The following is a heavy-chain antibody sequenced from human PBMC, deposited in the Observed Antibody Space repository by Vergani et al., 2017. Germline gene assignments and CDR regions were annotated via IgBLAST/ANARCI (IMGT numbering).Heavy chain of an antibody. J-gene: IGHJ6*02. V-gene: IGHV5-51*01. D-gene: IGHD2-21*02. CDR2: IYPGDSDT. CDR1: GYSFTSYW. CDR3: ARHGEDKNCGGDCYAGYYYGMDV. Sequence: EVQLVQSGAEVTTPGESLKISCKGSGYSFTSYWIGWVRQMPGEGLEWMGIIYPGDSDTRYSPSFQGQVTISADKSISTAYLQWSSLKASDTAMYYCARHGEDKNCGGDCYAGYYYGMDVWGQGTTVTVSS.